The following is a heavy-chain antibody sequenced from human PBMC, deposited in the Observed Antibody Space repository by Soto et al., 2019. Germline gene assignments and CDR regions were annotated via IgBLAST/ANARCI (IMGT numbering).Heavy chain of an antibody. D-gene: IGHD2-2*01. CDR3: AKDMDPLGVPAANMDV. V-gene: IGHV3-9*01. CDR2: ISWNSGSI. CDR1: GFTFDDYA. J-gene: IGHJ6*03. Sequence: DVQLVESGGGLVQPGRSMRLSCAASGFTFDDYAMHWVRQALGKGLEWVSGISWNSGSIGYADSVKGRFTISRDNAKNSLYLQMNSLRAEDTALYYCAKDMDPLGVPAANMDVWGKGTTVTVFS.